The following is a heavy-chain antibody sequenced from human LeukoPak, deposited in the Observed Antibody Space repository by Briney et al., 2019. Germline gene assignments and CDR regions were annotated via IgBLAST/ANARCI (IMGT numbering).Heavy chain of an antibody. Sequence: ASVKVSCKASGYSFTGYYIHWVRQAPGQGLEWMGWINPNGDYTSYAQKFQGRITLTRDTSISTVYMELSPLTSDDTAVYYCAGAPGDYWGQGTLVSVSA. CDR3: AGAPGDY. D-gene: IGHD4/OR15-4a*01. J-gene: IGHJ4*02. CDR2: INPNGDYT. V-gene: IGHV1-2*02. CDR1: GYSFTGYY.